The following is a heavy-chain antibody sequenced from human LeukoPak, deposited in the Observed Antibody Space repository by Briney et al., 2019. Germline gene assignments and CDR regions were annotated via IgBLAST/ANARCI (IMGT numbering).Heavy chain of an antibody. D-gene: IGHD2-2*01. V-gene: IGHV3-33*08. J-gene: IGHJ4*02. Sequence: PSGTLSLTCAVSGGSISSSNWWSWVRQAPGKGLEWVAVIWYDGSNKYYADSVKGRFTISRDNSKNTLYLQMNSLRAEDTAVYYCARDQGYQLLWTDYWGQGTLVTVSS. CDR2: IWYDGSNK. CDR3: ARDQGYQLLWTDY. CDR1: GGSISSSNW.